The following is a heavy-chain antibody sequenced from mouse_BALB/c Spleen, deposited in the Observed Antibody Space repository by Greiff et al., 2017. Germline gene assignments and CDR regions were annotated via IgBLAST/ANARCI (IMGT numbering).Heavy chain of an antibody. CDR1: GLTFSSYA. J-gene: IGHJ3*01. D-gene: IGHD2-4*01. CDR3: ARYDYDRFAY. CDR2: ISSGGST. V-gene: IGHV5-6-5*01. Sequence: EVQLQESGGGLVKPGGSLKLSCAASGLTFSSYAMSWVRQTPEKRLEWVASISSGGSTYYPDSVKGRFTISRDNARNILYLQMSSLRSEDTAMYYCARYDYDRFAYWGQGTLVTVSA.